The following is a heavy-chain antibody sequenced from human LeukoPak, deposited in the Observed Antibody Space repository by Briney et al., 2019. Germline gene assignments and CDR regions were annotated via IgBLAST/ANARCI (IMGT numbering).Heavy chain of an antibody. V-gene: IGHV3-23*01. CDR3: ARSPVGATYFDY. CDR1: GFTFSTYD. J-gene: IGHJ4*02. Sequence: PAGGSLRLSCTASGFTFSTYDMSWVRQAPGKGLEWVSTVRVNGRSTYYADSVKGRFTISRDNSKNTLYLQMNSLRAEDTAVYYCARSPVGATYFDYWGQGTLVTVSS. D-gene: IGHD1-26*01. CDR2: VRVNGRST.